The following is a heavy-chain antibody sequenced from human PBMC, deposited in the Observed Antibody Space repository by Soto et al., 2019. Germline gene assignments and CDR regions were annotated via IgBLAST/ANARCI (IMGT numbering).Heavy chain of an antibody. CDR1: GLNCVDYG. V-gene: IGHV3-20*04. CDR3: ARVLRYFDWPWDYGMDV. CDR2: INWNGGST. J-gene: IGHJ6*02. Sequence: GGPMRVSCAAAGLNCVDYGMSWVSKTQGKGLEWVSGINWNGGSTGYADSVKGRFTISRDNAKNSLYLQMNSLRAEDTALYYCARVLRYFDWPWDYGMDVWGQGTTVTVSS. D-gene: IGHD3-9*01.